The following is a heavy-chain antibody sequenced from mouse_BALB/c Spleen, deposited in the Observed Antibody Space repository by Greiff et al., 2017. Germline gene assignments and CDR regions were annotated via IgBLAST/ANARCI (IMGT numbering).Heavy chain of an antibody. V-gene: IGHV1S56*01. D-gene: IGHD2-2*01. J-gene: IGHJ3*01. Sequence: QVQLKQSGPELVKPGASVRISCKASGYTFTSYYIHWVKQRPGQGLEWIGWIYPGNVNTKYNEKFKGKATLTADKSSSTAYMQLSSLTSEDSAVYFCARGYDAAWFAYWGQGTLVTVSA. CDR2: IYPGNVNT. CDR3: ARGYDAAWFAY. CDR1: GYTFTSYY.